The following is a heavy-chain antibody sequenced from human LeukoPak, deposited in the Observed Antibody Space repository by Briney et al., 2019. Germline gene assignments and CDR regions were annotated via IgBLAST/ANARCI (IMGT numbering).Heavy chain of an antibody. D-gene: IGHD3-3*01. Sequence: ASVKVSCKASGGTFSSYAISWVRQAPGQGLEWMGRIIPIFGTANYAQKFQGRVTITADKSTSTAYMELSSLRSEDTAVYYCARVTPHTIFGVVIDWDQGTLVTVSS. V-gene: IGHV1-69*06. CDR3: ARVTPHTIFGVVID. J-gene: IGHJ4*02. CDR2: IIPIFGTA. CDR1: GGTFSSYA.